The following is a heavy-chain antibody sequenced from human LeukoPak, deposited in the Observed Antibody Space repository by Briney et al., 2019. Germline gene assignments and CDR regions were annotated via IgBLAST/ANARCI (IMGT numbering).Heavy chain of an antibody. CDR2: LSYDGSNK. D-gene: IGHD3-16*01. CDR3: AKDPSWDYGMDV. CDR1: GFTFSSYG. V-gene: IGHV3-30*18. Sequence: GSLRLSCAASGFTFSSYGMHWVRQAPGKGLEWVAILSYDGSNKYYVDSVKGRFIISRDNSKNTLYLQMHSLRPEDTAVYYCAKDPSWDYGMDVWGQGTTVTVS. J-gene: IGHJ6*02.